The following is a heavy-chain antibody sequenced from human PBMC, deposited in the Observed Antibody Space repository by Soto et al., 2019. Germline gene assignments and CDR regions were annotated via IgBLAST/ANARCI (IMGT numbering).Heavy chain of an antibody. V-gene: IGHV1-3*01. D-gene: IGHD3-22*01. J-gene: IGHJ6*02. CDR1: GFTFTSYA. CDR3: AGHSSGVPGYYYGMDV. Sequence: PSVKVSCKASGFTFTSYAMHWVRQAPGQRLEWMGWINAGNGNTKYSQKFQGRVTITADESTNTAYMELSSLRSEDTAVYYCAGHSSGVPGYYYGMDVWGQGTTVTVSS. CDR2: INAGNGNT.